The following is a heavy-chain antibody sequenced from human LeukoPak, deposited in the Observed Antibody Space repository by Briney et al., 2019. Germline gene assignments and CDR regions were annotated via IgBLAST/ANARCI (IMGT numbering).Heavy chain of an antibody. CDR1: GYTFTGNY. V-gene: IGHV1-2*02. Sequence: ASVKASCKASGYTFTGNYMHWVRQAPGQGLEWMGWINPYSGDTNYAQKFQGRVTMTRDTSITTAYMDLSSLRSDDTAVYYCARDSGHMGFDPWGQGTLVTVSS. J-gene: IGHJ5*02. CDR3: ARDSGHMGFDP. CDR2: INPYSGDT.